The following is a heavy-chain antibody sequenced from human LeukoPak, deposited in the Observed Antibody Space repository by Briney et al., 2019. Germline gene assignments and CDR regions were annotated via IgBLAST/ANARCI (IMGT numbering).Heavy chain of an antibody. D-gene: IGHD1-26*01. CDR1: GFTFSSYG. CDR3: AKEFWVGATRKLDQ. J-gene: IGHJ4*02. V-gene: IGHV3-30*02. Sequence: GGSLRLSCAASGFTFSSYGMHWVRQAPGKGLEWVAYIWGDGSNKYYGDSVKGRFTISRDNSKNTLYLQMNSLRAEDTAVYYCAKEFWVGATRKLDQWGQGTLVTVSS. CDR2: IWGDGSNK.